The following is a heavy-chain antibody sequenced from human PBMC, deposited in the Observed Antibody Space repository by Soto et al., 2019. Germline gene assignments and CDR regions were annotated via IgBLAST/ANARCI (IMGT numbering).Heavy chain of an antibody. J-gene: IGHJ4*02. V-gene: IGHV1-3*04. CDR3: ARGSCSGGICVYSFDY. Sequence: QVQLVQSGAEVKKPGASVNISCKASGYTLNHYALHWVRQAPGQRPEWMGWINTGNGDTKYSQKFQGRVTITRDTSATTVYMDLSSLSSEDTAVYYCARGSCSGGICVYSFDYWGPGTLVTVSS. D-gene: IGHD2-15*01. CDR2: INTGNGDT. CDR1: GYTLNHYA.